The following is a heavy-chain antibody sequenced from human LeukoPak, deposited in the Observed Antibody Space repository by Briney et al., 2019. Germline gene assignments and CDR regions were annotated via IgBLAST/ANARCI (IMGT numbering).Heavy chain of an antibody. CDR2: ISSSSSYT. CDR1: GFTFSDYY. Sequence: PGGSLRLSCAASGFTFSDYYMSWIRQAPGKGLEWVSYISSSSSYTNYADSVKGRFTISRDNAKNSLYLQMNSLRAEDTAVYYCARGDYYDSSGYFDYWGQGTLVTVSS. CDR3: ARGDYYDSSGYFDY. D-gene: IGHD3-22*01. J-gene: IGHJ4*02. V-gene: IGHV3-11*03.